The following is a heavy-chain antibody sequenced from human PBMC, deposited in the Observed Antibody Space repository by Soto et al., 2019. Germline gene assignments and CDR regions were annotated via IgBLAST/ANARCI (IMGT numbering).Heavy chain of an antibody. CDR3: ARYLALREYVYDY. CDR2: IKQDGSEK. Sequence: GGSLRLSCAASGFTFSSYWMSWVRQAPGKGLEWVANIKQDGSEKYYVDSVKGRFTISRDNAKNSLYLQMNSLRAEDTAVYYCARYLALREYVYDYRAQRTLVTVSA. J-gene: IGHJ4*02. CDR1: GFTFSSYW. D-gene: IGHD1-20*01. V-gene: IGHV3-7*01.